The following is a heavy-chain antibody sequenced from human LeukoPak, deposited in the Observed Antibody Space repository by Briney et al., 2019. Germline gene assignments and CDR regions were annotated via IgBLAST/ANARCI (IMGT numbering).Heavy chain of an antibody. CDR3: ARSAEQWLGKAFDY. CDR1: GGSINRYY. V-gene: IGHV4-59*01. Sequence: PSETLSLTCTVTGGSINRYYWSWIRQPPGKGLEWIGYIYYSGSTNYNPSLKSRVTISVDTSKNQFSLKLSSVTAADTAVYYCARSAEQWLGKAFDYWGQGTLVTVSS. J-gene: IGHJ4*02. CDR2: IYYSGST. D-gene: IGHD6-19*01.